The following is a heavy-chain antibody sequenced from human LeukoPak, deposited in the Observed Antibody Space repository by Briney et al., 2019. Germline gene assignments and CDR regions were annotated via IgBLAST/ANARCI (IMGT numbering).Heavy chain of an antibody. CDR1: GFTFSSYG. D-gene: IGHD6-13*01. V-gene: IGHV3-30*02. J-gene: IGHJ4*02. CDR3: AKVLSSSWGYFGF. CDR2: IRYDGSNK. Sequence: PGGSLRLSCAASGFTFSSYGMHWVRQAPGKGLEWVAFIRYDGSNKYYADSVKGRFTISRDNSKNTLYLQMNSLRAEDTAVYYCAKVLSSSWGYFGFWGQGTLVTVSS.